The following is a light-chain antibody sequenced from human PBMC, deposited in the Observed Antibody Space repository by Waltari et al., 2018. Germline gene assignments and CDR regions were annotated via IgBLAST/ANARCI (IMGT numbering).Light chain of an antibody. CDR3: CSYAGSYTYVV. CDR1: SSDVGGYNY. J-gene: IGLJ2*01. Sequence: QSALTQPRSVSGSPGQSVTISCTGTSSDVGGYNYVSWYQQHPGQAPKLMISDVSKRPSGVPDRFSGSKSGNTASLTISGLQAEDEADYYCCSYAGSYTYVVFGGGTKLTVL. V-gene: IGLV2-11*01. CDR2: DVS.